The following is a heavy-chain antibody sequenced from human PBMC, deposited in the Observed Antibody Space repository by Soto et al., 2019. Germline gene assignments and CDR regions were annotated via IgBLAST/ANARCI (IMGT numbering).Heavy chain of an antibody. J-gene: IGHJ6*02. CDR3: ARGGRYPKSSSYYGMDV. D-gene: IGHD1-20*01. CDR1: GGTFSTYS. CDR2: SPPIFGTS. V-gene: IGHV1-69*01. Sequence: QVQLVQSGAEVKKPGSSVKVSCKASGGTFSTYSISWVRQAPGQGLEWMGGSPPIFGTSKYAQTFQGRVTITEDESTSTAYAELSSLRSDDTAVYYCARGGRYPKSSSYYGMDVWGQGTTVTVSS.